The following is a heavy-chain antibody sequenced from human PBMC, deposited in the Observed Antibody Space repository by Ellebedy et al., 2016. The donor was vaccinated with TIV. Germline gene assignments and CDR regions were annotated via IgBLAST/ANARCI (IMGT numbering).Heavy chain of an antibody. V-gene: IGHV3-30-3*01. J-gene: IGHJ6*02. CDR2: MSFDGGQK. Sequence: GGSLRLSXAASGFTFSHYAMHWVRQAPGKGLEWVAVMSFDGGQKYHADSVQGRLTISRDNSRNTLYLQMNSLRGEDTAVYYCARLMEVATVVYYYGMDVWGQGTTVTVSS. CDR3: ARLMEVATVVYYYGMDV. D-gene: IGHD5-24*01. CDR1: GFTFSHYA.